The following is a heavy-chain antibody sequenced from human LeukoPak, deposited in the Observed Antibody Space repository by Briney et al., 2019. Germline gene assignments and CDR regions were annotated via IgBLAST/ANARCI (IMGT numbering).Heavy chain of an antibody. CDR2: INPNSGGT. J-gene: IGHJ4*02. V-gene: IGHV1-2*02. Sequence: ASVKVSCKASGYTFTGYYMHWVRQAPGQGLEWMGWINPNSGGTNYAQKFQGRVTMTRDTSISTAYMELSRLRSDETAVYYCARVTLEKWLAFDYWGQGTLVTLSS. D-gene: IGHD6-19*01. CDR1: GYTFTGYY. CDR3: ARVTLEKWLAFDY.